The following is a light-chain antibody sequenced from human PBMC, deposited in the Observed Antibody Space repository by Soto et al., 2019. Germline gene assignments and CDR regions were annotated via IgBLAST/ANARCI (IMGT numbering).Light chain of an antibody. J-gene: IGKJ2*01. Sequence: DIPMTQSPSSLSASVGDRVTITCRASQSISSYLNWYQQKPGKAPKHLIYAASSLQSGVPSMFSGSGSGTDFTLTISSLQPEDFATYYCQQSYSTPYTFGQGTKLEIK. CDR2: AAS. V-gene: IGKV1-39*01. CDR3: QQSYSTPYT. CDR1: QSISSY.